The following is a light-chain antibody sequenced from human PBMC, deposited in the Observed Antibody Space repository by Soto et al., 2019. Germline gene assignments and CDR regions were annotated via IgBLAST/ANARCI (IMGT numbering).Light chain of an antibody. V-gene: IGKV3-20*01. CDR2: AAS. CDR1: QTVSKNY. J-gene: IGKJ5*01. CDR3: HQYAVSPIS. Sequence: EIVWTRSPVTLSLSPGEGATLSCRASQTVSKNYLAWYYQKPDQAPRLLIYAASTRATGIPDRFSGSGSWTDFTLTILRLEPEDFGVFYCHQYAVSPISFGHGTRLEIK.